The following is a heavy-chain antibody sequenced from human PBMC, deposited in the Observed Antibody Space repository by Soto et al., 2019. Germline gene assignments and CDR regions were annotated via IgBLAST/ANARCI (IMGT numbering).Heavy chain of an antibody. CDR2: VWFDGGNK. V-gene: IGHV3-33*01. D-gene: IGHD2-21*02. Sequence: QVQLVASGGGVVQHGTSLRLSCEASGFTFSDHAMHWVRQAPGKGLEWVAVVWFDGGNKFYTDSVKGRFTISRDNSKNTLFLQMNSLRVVDTAVYYCARAPAGDFTLYHYYTMDVWGQGTPATVSS. CDR1: GFTFSDHA. CDR3: ARAPAGDFTLYHYYTMDV. J-gene: IGHJ6*02.